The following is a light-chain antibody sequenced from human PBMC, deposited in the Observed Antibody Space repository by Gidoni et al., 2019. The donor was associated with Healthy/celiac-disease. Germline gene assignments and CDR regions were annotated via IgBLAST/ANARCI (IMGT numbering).Light chain of an antibody. CDR3: QQYYSTPQT. CDR2: CAS. Sequence: DIVMTQSPDSLAVSLCERATINCKSSQSVLYSSNNKNYVAWYQQKPGQPPKLLIYCASTRESGVPDRFSGSGSGTDFTLTIISLQAEDVAVYYCQQYYSTPQTFGQGTKVEIK. CDR1: QSVLYSSNNKNY. J-gene: IGKJ1*01. V-gene: IGKV4-1*01.